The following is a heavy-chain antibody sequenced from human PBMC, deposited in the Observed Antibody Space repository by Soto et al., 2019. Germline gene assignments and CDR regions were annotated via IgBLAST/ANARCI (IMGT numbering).Heavy chain of an antibody. CDR1: GGAVSSGIYY. CDR3: ARVARRGDYYYYMDV. D-gene: IGHD6-6*01. Sequence: SETLALTCTVSGGAVSSGIYYWSWIRRPPGKGLEWIGYIYYSGSTNYNPSLKSRVTISVDTSKNQFSLKLSSVTAADTAVYYCARVARRGDYYYYMDVWGKGTTGTVSS. CDR2: IYYSGST. J-gene: IGHJ6*03. V-gene: IGHV4-61*01.